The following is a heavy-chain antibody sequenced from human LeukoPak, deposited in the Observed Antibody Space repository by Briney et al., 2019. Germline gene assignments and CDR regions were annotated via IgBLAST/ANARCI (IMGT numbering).Heavy chain of an antibody. CDR1: GIIVSSNY. CDR2: LYGGGTT. Sequence: GGSLRLACVASGIIVSSNYMGWVRQAPGKGPEWVSVLYGGGTTSYADAVKGRFTISRDHSKNTLYLQMNSLRAEDTAVYYCVRERRSGIYGMDVWGQGTTVIVSS. J-gene: IGHJ6*02. CDR3: VRERRSGIYGMDV. V-gene: IGHV3-66*01.